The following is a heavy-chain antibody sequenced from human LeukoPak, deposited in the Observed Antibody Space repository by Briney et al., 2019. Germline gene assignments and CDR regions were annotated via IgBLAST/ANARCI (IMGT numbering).Heavy chain of an antibody. V-gene: IGHV1-18*01. CDR2: ISAYNGNT. CDR3: ARDGDDSIH. J-gene: IGHJ4*02. D-gene: IGHD5-24*01. Sequence: GASVKVSCKASGYTFTSYGISWVRQAPGQGLEWMGWISAYNGNTNYAQKFQGRVTITTDESTSTAYMELSSLRSEDTAVYYCARDGDDSIHWGQGTLVTVSS. CDR1: GYTFTSYG.